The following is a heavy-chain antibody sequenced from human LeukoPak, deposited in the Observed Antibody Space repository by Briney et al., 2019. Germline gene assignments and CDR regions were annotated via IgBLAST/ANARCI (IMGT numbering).Heavy chain of an antibody. CDR3: ARVRRDGYPYGDFQH. CDR1: RFTFSTYS. CDR2: ISSGSNTI. V-gene: IGHV3-48*01. J-gene: IGHJ1*01. D-gene: IGHD5-24*01. Sequence: GGSLRLSCAASRFTFSTYSMNWVRQAPGKGLEWVSYISSGSNTIYYADSVKGRFTISRDNAKNSLYLQMNSLRAEDTAVYYCARVRRDGYPYGDFQHWGQGTLVTVSS.